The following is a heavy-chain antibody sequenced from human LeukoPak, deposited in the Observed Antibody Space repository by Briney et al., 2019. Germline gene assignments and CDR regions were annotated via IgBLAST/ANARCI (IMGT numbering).Heavy chain of an antibody. CDR3: ARGDDSGYYDYFDY. D-gene: IGHD3-22*01. CDR2: IYTGGNT. Sequence: GGSLRLSCAAFGFTVDSNYLSWVRQAPGKGLEWVSTIYTGGNTYYAASVKGRFTTSRDFSKNTVFLHMNSLRAEDTAMYYCARGDDSGYYDYFDYWGQGALVTVSS. CDR1: GFTVDSNY. V-gene: IGHV3-53*01. J-gene: IGHJ4*02.